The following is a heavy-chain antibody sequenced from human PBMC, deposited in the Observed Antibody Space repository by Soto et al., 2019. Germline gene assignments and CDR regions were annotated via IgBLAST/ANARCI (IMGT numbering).Heavy chain of an antibody. CDR2: ISDEGKNK. CDR1: GFIFSTNG. D-gene: IGHD1-26*01. J-gene: IGHJ6*01. CDR3: ANLSHSGWHNNYYGMYV. Sequence: QVQLLESGGGLVQPWTSLRLSCAASGFIFSTNGMYWVRQAPGKGLEWVELISDEGKNKWHADSVKGRFTISRDISKNPLYLQMNSLRPEDTAVYYCANLSHSGWHNNYYGMYVWGQGTTVTVSS. V-gene: IGHV3-30*18.